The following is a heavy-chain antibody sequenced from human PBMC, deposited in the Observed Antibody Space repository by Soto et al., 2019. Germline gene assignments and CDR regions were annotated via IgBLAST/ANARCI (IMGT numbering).Heavy chain of an antibody. CDR3: ARADDYYDSRGAFDI. D-gene: IGHD3-22*01. J-gene: IGHJ3*02. Sequence: ASVKVSCKASGYTFTGYYMHWVRQAPGQGLEWMGWINPNSGGTNYAQKFQGRVTMTRDTSISTAYMELSRLRSDDTAVYYCARADDYYDSRGAFDIWGQGPMVTV. CDR1: GYTFTGYY. V-gene: IGHV1-2*02. CDR2: INPNSGGT.